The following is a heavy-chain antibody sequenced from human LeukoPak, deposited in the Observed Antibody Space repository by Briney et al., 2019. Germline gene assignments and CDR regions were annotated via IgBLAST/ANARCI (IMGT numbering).Heavy chain of an antibody. Sequence: ASVKVSCKASGGTFSSYAISWVRQAPGQGLEWMGGIIPIFGTANYAQKFQGRVTITADESTSTAYMELSSLRSEDTAVYYCARDLRASFRPNAFDIWGQGTMVTVSS. CDR1: GGTFSSYA. J-gene: IGHJ3*02. V-gene: IGHV1-69*13. CDR3: ARDLRASFRPNAFDI. CDR2: IIPIFGTA.